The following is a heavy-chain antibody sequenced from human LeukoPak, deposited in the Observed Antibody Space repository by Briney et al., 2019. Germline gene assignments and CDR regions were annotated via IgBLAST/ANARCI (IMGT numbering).Heavy chain of an antibody. J-gene: IGHJ5*02. V-gene: IGHV3-48*01. Sequence: GGSLRLSCSVSGFTFSSYAMIWVRQAPGKGLEWLSYISGSSSAIYYADSVQGRFTISRDNAKNSLSLQMSSLRVEDTAVYYCVRDRTLGVRDGFILAWGQGTLVTVSS. CDR3: VRDRTLGVRDGFILA. CDR1: GFTFSSYA. D-gene: IGHD5-24*01. CDR2: ISGSSSAI.